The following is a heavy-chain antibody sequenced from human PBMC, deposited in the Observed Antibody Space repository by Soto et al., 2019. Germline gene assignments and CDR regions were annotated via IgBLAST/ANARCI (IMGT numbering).Heavy chain of an antibody. CDR3: AKDRVDHNSVWDPFDI. J-gene: IGHJ3*02. CDR1: GFIFSDYA. Sequence: EVQMLESGGGLVQPGGSLRLSCAASGFIFSDYAMSWVRQAPGKGLEWVAGMGGANGDTYYAESVRGRFAISRDNSKSTLFLQMNCMRAEDTAVYFCAKDRVDHNSVWDPFDIWGQGTLVTVSS. CDR2: MGGANGDT. D-gene: IGHD2-15*01. V-gene: IGHV3-23*01.